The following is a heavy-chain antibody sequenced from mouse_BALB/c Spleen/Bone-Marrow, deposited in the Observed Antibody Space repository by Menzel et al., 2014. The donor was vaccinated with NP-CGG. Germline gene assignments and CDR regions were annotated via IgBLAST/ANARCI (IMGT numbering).Heavy chain of an antibody. CDR3: TRSNYGYWYFDV. J-gene: IGHJ1*01. CDR2: INPSNGGT. V-gene: IGHV1S81*02. D-gene: IGHD1-1*01. CDR1: GYTFSSYY. Sequence: VKLQESGAELVKPGASVKLSCKASGYTFSSYYMYWVKQRPGQGLEWIGEINPSNGGTKFNEKFKSKATLTVDKSSSTAYMQLSSLTSEDPAVYYCTRSNYGYWYFDVWGAGTTVTVSS.